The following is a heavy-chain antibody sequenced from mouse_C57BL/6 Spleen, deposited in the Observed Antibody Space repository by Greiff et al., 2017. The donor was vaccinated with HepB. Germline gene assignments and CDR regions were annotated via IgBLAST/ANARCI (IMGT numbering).Heavy chain of an antibody. J-gene: IGHJ1*03. Sequence: EADGGLVQPKGSLKLSCAASGFSFNTYAMNWVRQAPGKGLEWVARIRSKSNNYATYYADSVKDRFTISRDDSESMLYLQMNNLKTEDTAMYYCERRGRGNWYFDVWGTGTTVTVSS. CDR3: ERRGRGNWYFDV. D-gene: IGHD1-1*01. V-gene: IGHV10-1*01. CDR1: GFSFNTYA. CDR2: IRSKSNNYAT.